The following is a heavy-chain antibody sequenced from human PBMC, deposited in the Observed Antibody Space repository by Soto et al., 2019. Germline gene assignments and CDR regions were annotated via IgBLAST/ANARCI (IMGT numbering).Heavy chain of an antibody. CDR2: IKQDGSEK. CDR1: GFTFSSYW. J-gene: IGHJ4*02. V-gene: IGHV3-7*01. Sequence: EVQLVESGGGLVQPGGSLRLSCAASGFTFSSYWMSWVRQAPGKGLEWVANIKQDGSEKYYVDSVKGRFTISRDNAKNSLYLQMNCLRAEDTAVYYCAKVLLWFGEQFDYWGQGTLVTVSS. CDR3: AKVLLWFGEQFDY. D-gene: IGHD3-10*01.